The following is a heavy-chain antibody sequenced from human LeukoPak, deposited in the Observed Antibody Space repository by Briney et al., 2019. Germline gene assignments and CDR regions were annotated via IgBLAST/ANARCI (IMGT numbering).Heavy chain of an antibody. CDR3: ARDQAPWVGFFDY. CDR1: GFTFTNYA. V-gene: IGHV3-48*04. J-gene: IGHJ4*02. Sequence: GGSLRLSCAASGFTFTNYAMTWVRQAPGKGLEWVSYISSSSSTIYYADSVKGRFTISRDNAKNSLYLQMNSLRAEDTAVYYCARDQAPWVGFFDYWGQGTLVTVSS. CDR2: ISSSSSTI. D-gene: IGHD2-15*01.